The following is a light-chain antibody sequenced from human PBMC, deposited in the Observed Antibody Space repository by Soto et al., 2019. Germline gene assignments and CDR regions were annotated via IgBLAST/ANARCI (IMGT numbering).Light chain of an antibody. CDR3: QRRNYWPPLT. V-gene: IGKV3-11*01. CDR2: DAS. Sequence: EVVMTQSPATLSLSPGERATLSCRASQSVSSYLAWYQQKPGQAPRLLIYDASNRATGIPARFSGRWSVSDFTLTSSSRVPDDFADYYGQRRNYWPPLTFGGGTKVEIK. CDR1: QSVSSY. J-gene: IGKJ4*01.